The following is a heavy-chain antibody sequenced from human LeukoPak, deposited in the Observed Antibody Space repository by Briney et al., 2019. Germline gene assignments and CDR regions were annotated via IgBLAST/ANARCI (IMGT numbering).Heavy chain of an antibody. CDR3: ARAPDYDFWSGLYYFDY. J-gene: IGHJ4*02. D-gene: IGHD3-3*01. Sequence: SETLSLTCTVSGGSISGYYWSWIRQPPGKGLEWIGDINHSGSTNYNPSLKSRVTISVDTSKNQFSLNLSSVTAADTAVYYCARAPDYDFWSGLYYFDYWGQGTLVTVSS. CDR2: INHSGST. CDR1: GGSISGYY. V-gene: IGHV4-34*01.